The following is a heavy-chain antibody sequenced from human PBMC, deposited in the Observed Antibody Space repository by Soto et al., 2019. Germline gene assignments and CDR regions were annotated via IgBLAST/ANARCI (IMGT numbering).Heavy chain of an antibody. CDR3: ARSSLRRSIDY. D-gene: IGHD2-15*01. J-gene: IGHJ4*02. CDR1: GASISSSSYY. CDR2: IHYSGNT. V-gene: IGHV4-39*01. Sequence: QLQLQESGPGLVKASETLSLTCAVSGASISSSSYYWGWIRQPPGKGLEWIGNIHYSGNTYYNPSLKSRVTISVDTSKNQFSLKLTSVTAADTAVYYCARSSLRRSIDYWGQGTLVTVSS.